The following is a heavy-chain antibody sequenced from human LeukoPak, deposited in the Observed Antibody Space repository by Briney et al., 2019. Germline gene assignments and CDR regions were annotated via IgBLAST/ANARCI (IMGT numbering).Heavy chain of an antibody. CDR3: ARGPAVTMVRGKNWFDP. CDR1: GYTFTCYY. CDR2: INPNSGGT. J-gene: IGHJ5*02. Sequence: GASVKVSCKASGYTFTCYYMHWVRQAPGQGLEWMGWINPNSGGTNYAQKFQGRVTMTRDTSISTAYMELSRLRSDDTAVYYCARGPAVTMVRGKNWFDPWGQGTLVTVSS. V-gene: IGHV1-2*02. D-gene: IGHD3-10*01.